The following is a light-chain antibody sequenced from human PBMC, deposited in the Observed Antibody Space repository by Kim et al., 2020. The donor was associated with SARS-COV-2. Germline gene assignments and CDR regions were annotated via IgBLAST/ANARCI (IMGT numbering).Light chain of an antibody. CDR1: SLRSYY. CDR2: GKN. J-gene: IGLJ2*01. V-gene: IGLV3-19*01. CDR3: NSRGSNDNVL. Sequence: VALGQTVRITCQGDSLRSYYATWYQQKPGQAPIVVIDGKNNRPSGIPDRFSGSSSGDTASLTITGTQAGDEADYYCNSRGSNDNVLFGGGTQLTVL.